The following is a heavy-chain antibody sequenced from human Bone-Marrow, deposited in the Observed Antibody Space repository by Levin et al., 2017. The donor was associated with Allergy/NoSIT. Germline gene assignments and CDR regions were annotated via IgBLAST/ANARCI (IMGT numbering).Heavy chain of an antibody. CDR1: GYTFIDYY. J-gene: IGHJ5*02. Sequence: ASVKVSCKASGYTFIDYYIHWVRQAPGRGLEWVGWINPNSDATMYAQRFQGRVTMTRDTSINTVYMELRRLRSDGTALYFCARDLMDGREWTRWFDPWGQGTLVTVSS. CDR2: INPNSDAT. D-gene: IGHD3-3*01. CDR3: ARDLMDGREWTRWFDP. V-gene: IGHV1-2*02.